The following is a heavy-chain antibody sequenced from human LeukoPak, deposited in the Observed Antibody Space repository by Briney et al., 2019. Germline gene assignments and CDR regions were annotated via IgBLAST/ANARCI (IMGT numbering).Heavy chain of an antibody. Sequence: PSETLSLTCAVYGGSFSGYYWSWIRQPPGKGLEWIGEINHSGSTNYNPSLKSRVTISVDTSKNQFSLKLSSVTAADTAVYYCARDTFRKTGTYDYWGQGTLVTVSS. CDR1: GGSFSGYY. CDR2: INHSGST. D-gene: IGHD2/OR15-2a*01. V-gene: IGHV4-34*01. CDR3: ARDTFRKTGTYDY. J-gene: IGHJ4*02.